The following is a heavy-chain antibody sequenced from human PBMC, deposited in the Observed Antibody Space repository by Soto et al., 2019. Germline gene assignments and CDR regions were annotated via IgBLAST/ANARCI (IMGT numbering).Heavy chain of an antibody. CDR2: IIPILGIA. J-gene: IGHJ6*02. Sequence: QVQLVQSGAEVKKPGSSVKVSCKASGGTFSSYTISWVRQAPGQGLEWMGRIIPILGIANYAQKFQGRVTITADESTSTAYMELRSLRSEDTAVYYCAGDPPVVRSPWGYYYYGMDVWGQGTTVTVSS. CDR3: AGDPPVVRSPWGYYYYGMDV. V-gene: IGHV1-69*08. D-gene: IGHD1-26*01. CDR1: GGTFSSYT.